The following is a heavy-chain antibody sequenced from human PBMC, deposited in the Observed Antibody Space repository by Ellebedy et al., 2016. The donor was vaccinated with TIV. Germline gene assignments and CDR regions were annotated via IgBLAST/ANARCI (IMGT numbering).Heavy chain of an antibody. Sequence: GGSLRLXXAASGFIFSSYAMHWVRQAPGKGLEWVALISYDGSNNYVADSVKGRFTISRDNSNNTLYLQMNSLRAEDTAVYYCSKANTSPDFGMDVWGHGTTITVSS. CDR3: SKANTSPDFGMDV. V-gene: IGHV3-30*18. CDR1: GFIFSSYA. J-gene: IGHJ6*02. D-gene: IGHD3-3*01. CDR2: ISYDGSNN.